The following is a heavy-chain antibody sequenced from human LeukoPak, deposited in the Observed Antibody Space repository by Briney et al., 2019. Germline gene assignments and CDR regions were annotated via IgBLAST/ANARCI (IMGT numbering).Heavy chain of an antibody. CDR1: GYSFSTYW. Sequence: GESLKISCKASGYSFSTYWIGWLRQMPGKGLEWMGIIYPSYSDTRYSPSFQGQVTISADKSITTAYLQWRSLKASDTAMYYCARRDFGGHSYFDYWGRGTLVSVSS. V-gene: IGHV5-51*01. CDR3: ARRDFGGHSYFDY. D-gene: IGHD4-23*01. CDR2: IYPSYSDT. J-gene: IGHJ4*02.